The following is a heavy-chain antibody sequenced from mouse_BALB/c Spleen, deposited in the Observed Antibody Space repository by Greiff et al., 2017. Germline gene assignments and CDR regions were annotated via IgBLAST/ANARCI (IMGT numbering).Heavy chain of an antibody. CDR1: GFTFSSYA. Sequence: EVKLQESGGGLVKPGGSLKLSCAASGFTFSSYAMSWVRQTPEKRLEWVATISSGGSYTYYPDSVKGRFTISRDNAKNTLYLQMSSLRSEDTAMYYCARHEDGNFAMDYWGQGTSVTVSS. D-gene: IGHD2-1*01. CDR3: ARHEDGNFAMDY. V-gene: IGHV5-9-3*01. CDR2: ISSGGSYT. J-gene: IGHJ4*01.